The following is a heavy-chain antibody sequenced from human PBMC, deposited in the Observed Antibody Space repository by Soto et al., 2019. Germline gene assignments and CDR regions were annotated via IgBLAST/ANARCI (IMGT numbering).Heavy chain of an antibody. CDR1: GFTFSSSW. J-gene: IGHJ4*02. V-gene: IGHV3-74*01. Sequence: EVQLVESGGGVVQPGGSLRLSCAASGFTFSSSWMHWVRQPPGKGLVWVSRINSDGSTTNYADSVKGRFTISRDNAKNTLYLQMNSLRAEDTAVYYCARGPTGWYGYDYWGQGTLVIVSS. D-gene: IGHD6-19*01. CDR3: ARGPTGWYGYDY. CDR2: INSDGSTT.